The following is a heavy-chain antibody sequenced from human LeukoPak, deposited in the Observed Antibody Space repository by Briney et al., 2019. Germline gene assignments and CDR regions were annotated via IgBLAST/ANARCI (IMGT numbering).Heavy chain of an antibody. CDR1: GGTFSSYA. CDR3: AKDEEETYSFDY. J-gene: IGHJ4*02. CDR2: ISGSGGST. V-gene: IGHV3-23*01. Sequence: GASVKVSCKASGGTFSSYAISWVRQAPGKGLEWVSAISGSGGSTYYADSVKGRFTISRDNSKNTLYLQMNSLRAEDTAVYYCAKDEEETYSFDYWGQGTLVTVSS. D-gene: IGHD2-21*01.